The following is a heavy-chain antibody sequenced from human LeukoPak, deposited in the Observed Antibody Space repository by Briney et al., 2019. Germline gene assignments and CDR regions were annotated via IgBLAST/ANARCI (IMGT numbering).Heavy chain of an antibody. Sequence: PSETLSLTCSVSGGSISTYYGSWIRQPPGKGLEWIGYIYSSGSTKYNPSLSSRVSMSVDMSKNQLSLRLSFVTAADTAVYYCARQAQYYDISTTYYKDYYYHYVDVWGKGTTVTVSS. D-gene: IGHD3-9*01. CDR3: ARQAQYYDISTTYYKDYYYHYVDV. CDR1: GGSISTYY. J-gene: IGHJ6*03. V-gene: IGHV4-4*09. CDR2: IYSSGST.